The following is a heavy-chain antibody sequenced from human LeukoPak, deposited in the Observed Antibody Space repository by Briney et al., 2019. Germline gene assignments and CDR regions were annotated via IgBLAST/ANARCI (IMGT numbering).Heavy chain of an antibody. CDR1: GGSISSYY. CDR3: ARQGACSGGSCSIHYYYYGMDV. J-gene: IGHJ6*02. CDR2: IYYSGST. D-gene: IGHD2-15*01. V-gene: IGHV4-59*08. Sequence: SETLSLTCTVSGGSISSYYWSWIRQPPGKGLEWLGYIYYSGSTNYNPSLKSRVTISVDTSKNQFSLKLSSVTAADTAVYYCARQGACSGGSCSIHYYYYGMDVWGQGTTVTVSS.